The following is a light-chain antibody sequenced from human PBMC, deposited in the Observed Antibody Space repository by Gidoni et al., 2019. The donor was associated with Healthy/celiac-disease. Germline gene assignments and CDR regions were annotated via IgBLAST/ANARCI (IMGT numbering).Light chain of an antibody. J-gene: IGLJ3*02. CDR2: SNN. V-gene: IGLV1-44*01. CDR1: SSNIGSNT. CDR3: AAWDDSLNGWV. Sequence: QSVLTQPPSASGTPGQRVTISCSGSSSNIGSNTVNWYQQLPGTAPKLLIYSNNQRPSGVPARCSGSKSGTSASLAISVLQSEDEADYYCAAWDDSLNGWVFGGGTKLTVL.